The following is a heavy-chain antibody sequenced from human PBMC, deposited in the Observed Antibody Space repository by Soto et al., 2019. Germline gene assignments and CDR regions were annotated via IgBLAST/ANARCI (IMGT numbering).Heavy chain of an antibody. J-gene: IGHJ6*02. D-gene: IGHD3-16*01. CDR3: ARHYICRGGDCYYYGMDV. CDR1: GYSFTKYW. V-gene: IGHV5-10-1*01. Sequence: GESLKISCKGSGYSFTKYWISWVRQMPGKGLEWRGRIDPSDSYINYSPSFQGHVTISADKSINTAYLQWSSLRASDTAIYYCARHYICRGGDCYYYGMDVWGQGTTVTVSS. CDR2: IDPSDSYI.